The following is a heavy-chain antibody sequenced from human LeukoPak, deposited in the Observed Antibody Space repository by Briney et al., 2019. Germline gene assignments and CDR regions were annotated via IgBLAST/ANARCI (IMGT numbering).Heavy chain of an antibody. Sequence: SETLSLTCTVSGGSISSYYWSWIRQPPGKGLEWIGYIYYSGSTNYNPSLKSRVTISVDTSRDQFSLKLSSVTAADTAVYYCARPPGIAAAWFDPWGQGTLVTVSS. CDR3: ARPPGIAAAWFDP. D-gene: IGHD6-13*01. J-gene: IGHJ5*02. V-gene: IGHV4-59*08. CDR2: IYYSGST. CDR1: GGSISSYY.